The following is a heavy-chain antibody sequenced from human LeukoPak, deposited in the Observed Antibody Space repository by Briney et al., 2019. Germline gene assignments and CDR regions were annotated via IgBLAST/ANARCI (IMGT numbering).Heavy chain of an antibody. Sequence: GGSLRLSCAASGFTFSSYGMSWVRQAPGKGLEWVSAISGSGGSTYYADSVKGRFTNSRDNSKNTLYLQMNSLRAEDTAVYYCARGTSGTLDWGQGTLVTVSS. D-gene: IGHD1-26*01. J-gene: IGHJ4*02. CDR2: ISGSGGST. CDR1: GFTFSSYG. V-gene: IGHV3-23*01. CDR3: ARGTSGTLD.